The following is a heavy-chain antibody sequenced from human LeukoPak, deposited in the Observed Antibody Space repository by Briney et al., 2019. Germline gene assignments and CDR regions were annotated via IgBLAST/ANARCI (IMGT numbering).Heavy chain of an antibody. CDR2: IYYSGST. V-gene: IGHV4-59*01. Sequence: SETLSLTCTVPGGSISSYYWSWIRQPPGKGLEWIGYIYYSGSTNYNPSLKSRVTISVDTSKNQFSLKLSSVTAADTAVYYCARVTGYMIEDYFDYWGQGTLVTVSS. D-gene: IGHD3-9*01. CDR3: ARVTGYMIEDYFDY. J-gene: IGHJ4*02. CDR1: GGSISSYY.